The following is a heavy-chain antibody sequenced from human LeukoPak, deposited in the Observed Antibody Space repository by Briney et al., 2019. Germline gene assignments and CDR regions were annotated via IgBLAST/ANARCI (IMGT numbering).Heavy chain of an antibody. J-gene: IGHJ6*03. CDR1: GGSFSGYY. CDR3: ARRTSPYYYYYYMDV. V-gene: IGHV4-34*01. Sequence: KSSETLSLTCAVYGGSFSGYYWSWIRQPPGKGLEWIGEINHSGSTNYNPSRKSRVTISVDTSKNQFSLKLSSVTAADTAVYYCARRTSPYYYYYYMDVRGKGTTVTISS. CDR2: INHSGST.